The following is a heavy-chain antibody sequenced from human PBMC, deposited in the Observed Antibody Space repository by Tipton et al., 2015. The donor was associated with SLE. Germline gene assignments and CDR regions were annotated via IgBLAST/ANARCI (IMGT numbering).Heavy chain of an antibody. Sequence: SLRLSCAASGFTFSSYAMSWARQAPGKGMEWVSAISGSGGSTYYADSVKGRFTISRDNSKNTLYLQMNSLRAEDTAVYYCARESSYSSGWFDYWGQGTLVTVSS. D-gene: IGHD6-19*01. CDR3: ARESSYSSGWFDY. CDR2: ISGSGGST. V-gene: IGHV3-23*01. CDR1: GFTFSSYA. J-gene: IGHJ4*02.